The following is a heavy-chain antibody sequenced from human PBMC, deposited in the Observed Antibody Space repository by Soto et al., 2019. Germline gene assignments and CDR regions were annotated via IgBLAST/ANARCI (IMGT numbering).Heavy chain of an antibody. Sequence: EVQLLESGGGLAQPGGSLRLSCEVSGFTFRKYVMTWVRQAPGKGLAWVSSLSSTGGSTYYADSVKGRFTVSRDNSKNTLFLQMNSLRSEDTAIYYCAKDQGFLEWIPQGGLDVWCPGTTVAVSS. V-gene: IGHV3-23*01. D-gene: IGHD3-3*01. J-gene: IGHJ6*02. CDR2: LSSTGGST. CDR1: GFTFRKYV. CDR3: AKDQGFLEWIPQGGLDV.